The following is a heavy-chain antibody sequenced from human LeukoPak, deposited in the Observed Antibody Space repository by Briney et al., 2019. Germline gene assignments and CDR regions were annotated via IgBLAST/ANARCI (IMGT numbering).Heavy chain of an antibody. Sequence: GGSVTVSCKASGGTFSSYAISWVRQAPGQGLEWMGGIIPIFGTANYAQKFQGRVTITADKSTSTAYMELSSLRSEDTAVYYCATREGSGGYYKAHPFDYWGQGTLVTVSS. V-gene: IGHV1-69*06. CDR2: IIPIFGTA. J-gene: IGHJ4*02. CDR1: GGTFSSYA. CDR3: ATREGSGGYYKAHPFDY. D-gene: IGHD3-10*01.